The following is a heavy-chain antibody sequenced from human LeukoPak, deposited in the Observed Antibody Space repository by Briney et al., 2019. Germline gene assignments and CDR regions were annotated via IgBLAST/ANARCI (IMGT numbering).Heavy chain of an antibody. CDR2: INPDGTSK. CDR3: AKDLVEWLVLNSGGAFDI. Sequence: GGSLRLSCLVSGFTFSGSWMSWVRQAPGKGLEWVANINPDGTSKFYVDSVKGRFTISRDNSKNTLYLQMNSLRAEDTAVYYCAKDLVEWLVLNSGGAFDIWGQGTMVTVSS. V-gene: IGHV3-7*03. D-gene: IGHD6-19*01. J-gene: IGHJ3*02. CDR1: GFTFSGSW.